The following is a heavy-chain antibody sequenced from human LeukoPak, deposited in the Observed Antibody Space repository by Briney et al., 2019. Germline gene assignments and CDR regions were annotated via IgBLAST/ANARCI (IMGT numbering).Heavy chain of an antibody. CDR1: GGSISSSSYY. V-gene: IGHV4-39*01. CDR2: IYYSGST. CDR3: AVSEYSGSWGAFDI. D-gene: IGHD6-6*01. J-gene: IGHJ3*02. Sequence: SETLSLTCTVSGGSISSSSYYWGWIRQPPGKGLEWIGSIYYSGSTYYNPSLKSRVTISVDTSKNQFSLKLSSVTAADTAVYYCAVSEYSGSWGAFDIWGQGTMVTVSS.